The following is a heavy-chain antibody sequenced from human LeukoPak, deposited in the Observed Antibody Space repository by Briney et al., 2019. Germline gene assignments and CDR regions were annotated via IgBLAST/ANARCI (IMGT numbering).Heavy chain of an antibody. V-gene: IGHV3-21*04. CDR1: GFTFSSYS. CDR3: AKAPCMSTSCYSFDY. D-gene: IGHD2-2*01. Sequence: PGGSLRLSCAASGFTFSSYSMNWVRQAPGKGLEWVSSISSSSSYIYYADSVKGRFTISRDNAKNSLYLQMNSLRAEDTAVYYCAKAPCMSTSCYSFDYWGQGTLVTVSS. CDR2: ISSSSSYI. J-gene: IGHJ4*02.